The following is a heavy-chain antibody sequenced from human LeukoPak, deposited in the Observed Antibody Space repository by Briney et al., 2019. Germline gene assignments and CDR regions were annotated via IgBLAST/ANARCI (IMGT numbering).Heavy chain of an antibody. CDR2: IYYSGST. V-gene: IGHV4-31*03. D-gene: IGHD2-15*01. Sequence: SETLSLTCTVSGGSISSGGYYWSWIRQHPGKGLEWIGYIYYSGSTYYNPSLKSRVTISVDTSKNQFSLKQSSVTAADTAVYYCARETVDYYYYYGMDVWGQGTTVTVSS. CDR3: ARETVDYYYYYGMDV. J-gene: IGHJ6*02. CDR1: GGSISSGGYY.